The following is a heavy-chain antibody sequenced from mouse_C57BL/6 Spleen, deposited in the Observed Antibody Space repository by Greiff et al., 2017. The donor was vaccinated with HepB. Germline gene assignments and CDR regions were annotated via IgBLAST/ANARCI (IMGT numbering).Heavy chain of an antibody. Sequence: EVKLEESGPGLVKPSPSLSLTCSVTGYSITSGYYWNWIRQFPGNKLEWMGYISYDGSNNYNPSLKNRISITRDTSKNQFFLKLNSVTTEDTATYYCARDHRVYYGSSYAMDYWGQGTSVTVSS. CDR3: ARDHRVYYGSSYAMDY. V-gene: IGHV3-6*01. CDR2: ISYDGSN. D-gene: IGHD1-1*01. CDR1: GYSITSGYY. J-gene: IGHJ4*01.